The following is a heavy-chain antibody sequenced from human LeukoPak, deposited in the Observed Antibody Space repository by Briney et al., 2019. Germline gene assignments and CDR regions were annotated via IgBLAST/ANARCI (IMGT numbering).Heavy chain of an antibody. J-gene: IGHJ6*02. D-gene: IGHD3-10*01. CDR1: GGSFSGYY. CDR2: INHSGST. CDR3: ARVPKSGSIRYYYYGMDV. V-gene: IGHV4-34*01. Sequence: SETLSLTCAVYGGSFSGYYWSWIRQPPGKGLEWIGEINHSGSTNYNPSLKSRVTISVDTSKNQFSLKLSSVTAADTAVYYCARVPKSGSIRYYYYGMDVWGQGTTVTVSS.